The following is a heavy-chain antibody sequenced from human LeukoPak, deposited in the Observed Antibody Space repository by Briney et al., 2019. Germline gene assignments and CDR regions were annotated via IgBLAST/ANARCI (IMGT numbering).Heavy chain of an antibody. CDR3: ARAIGYTAENTIYYYYMDV. J-gene: IGHJ6*03. CDR1: GGSISSSSYY. CDR2: IYYSGST. Sequence: SETLSLTCTVSGGSISSSSYYWGWIRQPPGKGLEWIGSIYYSGSTYYNPSLKSRVTISVDTSKNQFSLKLSSVTAADTAVYYCARAIGYTAENTIYYYYMDVWGKGTTVTVSS. V-gene: IGHV4-39*01. D-gene: IGHD3-16*02.